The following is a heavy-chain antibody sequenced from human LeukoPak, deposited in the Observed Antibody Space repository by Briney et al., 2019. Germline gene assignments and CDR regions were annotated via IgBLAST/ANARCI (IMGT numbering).Heavy chain of an antibody. CDR2: IRTDGGST. CDR1: GFRFSNYW. Sequence: GGSLRLSCPASGFRFSNYWIHWVRQAPAKGLVWLSRIRTDGGSTAYADFVKGRFTISRDNAKNTVYLEMNSLRSDDTAVYYCARDMETGGRDFDSWGQGTLVTVSS. D-gene: IGHD2-8*02. CDR3: ARDMETGGRDFDS. J-gene: IGHJ4*02. V-gene: IGHV3-74*01.